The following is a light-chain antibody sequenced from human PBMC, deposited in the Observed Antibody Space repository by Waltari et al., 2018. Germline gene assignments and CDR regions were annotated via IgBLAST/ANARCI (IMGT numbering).Light chain of an antibody. CDR1: SSHAGGYNY. V-gene: IGLV2-14*01. Sequence: QSALTQPASVSGSPGQSITISSTGTSSHAGGYNYVSWYQQHPGKAPKLMIYEVSYRPSGVSNRFSGSKSGNTASLTISGLQAEDEADYYCSSYTSSTTLVFGGGTKLTVL. CDR2: EVS. CDR3: SSYTSSTTLV. J-gene: IGLJ3*02.